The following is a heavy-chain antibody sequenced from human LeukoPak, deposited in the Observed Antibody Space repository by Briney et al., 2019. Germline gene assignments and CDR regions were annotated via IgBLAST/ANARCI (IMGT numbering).Heavy chain of an antibody. Sequence: GGSLRLSCAASGFTFSSYAMSWVREAPGKGLEWVSAISGSGGCTYYADSVKGRFTISRDNSKNTLYLQMNSLRAEDTAVYYCATFDYGDYGGGQGTLVTVSS. J-gene: IGHJ4*02. D-gene: IGHD4-17*01. CDR2: ISGSGGCT. CDR1: GFTFSSYA. V-gene: IGHV3-23*01. CDR3: ATFDYGDYG.